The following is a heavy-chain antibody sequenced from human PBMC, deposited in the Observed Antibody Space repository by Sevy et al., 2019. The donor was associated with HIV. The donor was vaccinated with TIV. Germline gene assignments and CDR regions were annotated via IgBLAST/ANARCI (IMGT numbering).Heavy chain of an antibody. V-gene: IGHV3-7*01. CDR3: ARDVSSPYGDYEGYYFDY. CDR1: GFIFNDYW. CDR2: IKQDGSEK. Sequence: GGSLRLSCAASGFIFNDYWMSWVRQAPGKGLEWVANIKQDGSEKYYADSVKGRFTISRDNAKNSLYLQMNSLRAEDTAVYYCARDVSSPYGDYEGYYFDYWGQGNLVTVSS. J-gene: IGHJ4*02. D-gene: IGHD4-17*01.